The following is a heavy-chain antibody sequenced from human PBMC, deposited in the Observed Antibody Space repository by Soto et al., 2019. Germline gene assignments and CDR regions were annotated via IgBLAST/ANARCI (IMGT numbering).Heavy chain of an antibody. CDR2: IKKDGSEK. J-gene: IGHJ4*02. CDR1: GFTFSSYW. CDR3: ARAEYDYVWWRWAHLDY. D-gene: IGHD3-16*01. V-gene: IGHV3-7*01. Sequence: EVQLVESGGGLVQPGGSLRLSCAASGFTFSSYWMSWVRQAPGKGLEWVANIKKDGSEKYYVDFVKGRLTISRDNAKNSLYLQMNSLRAEDTAVYYCARAEYDYVWWRWAHLDYWGQGTLVTVSS.